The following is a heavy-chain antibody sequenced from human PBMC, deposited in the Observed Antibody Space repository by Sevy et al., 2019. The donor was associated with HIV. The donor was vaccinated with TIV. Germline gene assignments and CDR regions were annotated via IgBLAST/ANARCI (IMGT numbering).Heavy chain of an antibody. J-gene: IGHJ4*02. CDR3: ARDSFSGGNAVYGY. CDR2: INAISSNI. Sequence: GGSLRLSCAASGFTFSSYAMNWVRQAPGKGLEWVSSINAISSNIYCADSVKGRFTISRDNAENSLYLQMNSVRAEDTAVYYCARDSFSGGNAVYGYWGQGTLVTVSS. CDR1: GFTFSSYA. D-gene: IGHD2-15*01. V-gene: IGHV3-21*01.